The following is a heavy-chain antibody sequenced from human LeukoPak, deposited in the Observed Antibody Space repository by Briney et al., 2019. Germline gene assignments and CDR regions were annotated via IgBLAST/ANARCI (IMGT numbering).Heavy chain of an antibody. CDR3: ARAGYYYDSSGYCDY. CDR1: GFTLSSYA. CDR2: ISYDGSNK. D-gene: IGHD3-22*01. J-gene: IGHJ4*02. V-gene: IGHV3-30-3*01. Sequence: GGSLRLSCAASGFTLSSYAMRWVRQARGKGLEGVAVISYDGSNKYYADSVKGRFTISRDNSKNTLYLQMNSLRAEDTAVYYCARAGYYYDSSGYCDYWGQGTLVTVSS.